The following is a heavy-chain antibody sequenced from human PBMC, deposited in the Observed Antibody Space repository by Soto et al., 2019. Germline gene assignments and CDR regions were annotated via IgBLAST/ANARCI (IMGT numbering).Heavy chain of an antibody. J-gene: IGHJ6*02. CDR3: ARKFDQIEVDGQYGMDV. D-gene: IGHD6-19*01. V-gene: IGHV5-51*01. CDR1: GYSFTSYW. CDR2: IYPGDSDT. Sequence: GESLKISCKGSGYSFTSYWIGWVRQMPGKGLEWMGIIYPGDSDTRYSPSFQGQVTISADKSISTAYLQWSSLKASDTAMYYCARKFDQIEVDGQYGMDVWGQGTTVTVSS.